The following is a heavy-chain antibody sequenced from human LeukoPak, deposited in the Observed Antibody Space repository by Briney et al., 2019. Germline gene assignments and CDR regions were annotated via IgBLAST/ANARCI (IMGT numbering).Heavy chain of an antibody. CDR2: IYTSGST. CDR3: ARDFGYYGSESRGFVFDP. Sequence: SQTLSLTSTVSGGSISSGSYYWSWIRQPAGKGLEWIGRIYTSGSTNYNPSLKSRVTISVDTSKNQFSLKLSSVTAADTAVYYCARDFGYYGSESRGFVFDPWGQGTLVTVSS. CDR1: GGSISSGSYY. J-gene: IGHJ5*02. V-gene: IGHV4-61*02. D-gene: IGHD3-10*01.